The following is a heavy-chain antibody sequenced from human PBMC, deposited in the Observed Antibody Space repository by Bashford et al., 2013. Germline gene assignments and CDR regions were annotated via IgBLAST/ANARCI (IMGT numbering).Heavy chain of an antibody. CDR2: INYSGST. Sequence: SETLSLTCTVSGGSMSSGGYYWSWIRQHPGKGLEWIGYINYSGSTYYNPSLMSRVTISMDTSKSHFSLKLSSVTAADTAVYYCARRHSSSVWSWFDPWGRGTVVTVSS. D-gene: IGHD6-19*01. J-gene: IGHJ5*01. CDR1: GGSMSSGGYY. V-gene: IGHV4-31*03. CDR3: ARRHSSSVWSWFDP.